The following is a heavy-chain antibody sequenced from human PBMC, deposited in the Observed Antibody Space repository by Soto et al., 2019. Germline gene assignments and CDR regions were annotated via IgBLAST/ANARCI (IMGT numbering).Heavy chain of an antibody. Sequence: GGSLRLSCAASGFTFSSYAMSWVRQAPGKGLEWVSSISGSGGSTYYADSVKGRFTVSRDNSKNTLYLRMNSLRAEDTAVYYCAKRIAAAGTNALDVWGQGTTVTVSS. J-gene: IGHJ6*02. CDR1: GFTFSSYA. CDR2: ISGSGGST. V-gene: IGHV3-23*01. CDR3: AKRIAAAGTNALDV. D-gene: IGHD6-13*01.